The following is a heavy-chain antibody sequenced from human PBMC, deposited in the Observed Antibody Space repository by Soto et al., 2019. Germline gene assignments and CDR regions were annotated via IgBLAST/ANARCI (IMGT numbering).Heavy chain of an antibody. CDR1: GRSFSGYY. V-gene: IGHV4-34*01. D-gene: IGHD4-4*01. Sequence: QVQLQQWGAGLLKPSETLSLTCAVYGRSFSGYYWSWIRQPPGKGLEWIGEINHSGSTNYNPSLKSRVTISVDTSKNQFSLKLSSVTAADTAVYYCARGLTVTTRRWFDPWGQGTLVTVSS. CDR3: ARGLTVTTRRWFDP. CDR2: INHSGST. J-gene: IGHJ5*02.